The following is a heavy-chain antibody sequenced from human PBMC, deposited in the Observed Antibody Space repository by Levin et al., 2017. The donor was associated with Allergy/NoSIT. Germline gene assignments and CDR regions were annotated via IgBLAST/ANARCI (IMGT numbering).Heavy chain of an antibody. CDR3: VGYDTRGGYGDY. CDR1: RLTFSNYN. Sequence: GGSLRLSCVASRLTFSNYNMNWVRQAPGKGLEWVSYISTSGSTIHYADSVKGRFTISRDNAKSSLYLQMNSLRDEDTATYYCVGYDTRGGYGDYWGQGTLVTVSS. D-gene: IGHD6-19*01. V-gene: IGHV3-48*02. CDR2: ISTSGSTI. J-gene: IGHJ4*02.